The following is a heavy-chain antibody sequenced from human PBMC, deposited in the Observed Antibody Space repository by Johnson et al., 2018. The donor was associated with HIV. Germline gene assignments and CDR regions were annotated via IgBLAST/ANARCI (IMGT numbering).Heavy chain of an antibody. J-gene: IGHJ3*02. V-gene: IGHV3-30*19. D-gene: IGHD2-15*01. CDR3: ARDPGVVEAPRSRVDAFDI. CDR1: GFTFSSFG. CDR2: ISYDGSNK. Sequence: QVQLVESGGGVVQPGRSLRLSCAASGFTFSSFGMHWVRQAPGKGLEWVAVISYDGSNKYYADSVKGRITVSRDNSKNTLSLQMNSLRAEDTAVYYCARDPGVVEAPRSRVDAFDIWGQGTLVTVSS.